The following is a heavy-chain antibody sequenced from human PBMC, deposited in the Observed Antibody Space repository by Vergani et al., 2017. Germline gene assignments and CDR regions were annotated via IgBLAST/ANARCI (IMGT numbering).Heavy chain of an antibody. CDR2: IYYSGST. CDR1: GGSISSYY. D-gene: IGHD1-1*01. CDR3: ARDRTGTKFDY. J-gene: IGHJ4*02. V-gene: IGHV4-59*01. Sequence: QVQLQESGPGLVKPSETLSLTCTVSGGSISSYYWGWSRQPPGKGLEWIGYIYYSGSTNYNSSLKSRVTISVDTSKNQFSLKLSSVTAADTAVYYCARDRTGTKFDYWGQGTLVTVSS.